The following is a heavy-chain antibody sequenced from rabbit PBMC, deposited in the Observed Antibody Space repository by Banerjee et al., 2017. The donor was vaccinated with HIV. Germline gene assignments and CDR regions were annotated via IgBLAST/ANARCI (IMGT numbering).Heavy chain of an antibody. CDR2: IVGGSSGNT. D-gene: IGHD7-1*01. J-gene: IGHJ3*01. CDR1: GFSFSSSYY. CDR3: ARGDGISGYGAGPLDV. V-gene: IGHV1S40*01. Sequence: QSLEESGGDLVKPGASLTLTCTASGFSFSSSYYMCWVRQAPGKGLEWIACIVGGSSGNTYYASWARGRFTISKTSSTTVTLQMTSLTAADTATYFCARGDGISGYGAGPLDVWGPGTLVTVS.